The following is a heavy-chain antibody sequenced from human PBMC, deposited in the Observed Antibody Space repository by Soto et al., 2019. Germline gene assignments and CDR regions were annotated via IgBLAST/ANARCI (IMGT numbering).Heavy chain of an antibody. Sequence: GGSPRLSCAASGFTFSSYGMHWVRQAPGKGLEWVAVISYDGSNKYYADSVKGRFTISRDNSKNTLYLQMNSLRAEDTAVYYCAKAGTVTKGYYYYYMDVWGKGTTVTVSS. CDR3: AKAGTVTKGYYYYYMDV. J-gene: IGHJ6*03. D-gene: IGHD4-17*01. CDR1: GFTFSSYG. CDR2: ISYDGSNK. V-gene: IGHV3-30*18.